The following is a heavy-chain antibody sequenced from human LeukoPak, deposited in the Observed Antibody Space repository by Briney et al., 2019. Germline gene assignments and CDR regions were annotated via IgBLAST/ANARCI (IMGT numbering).Heavy chain of an antibody. V-gene: IGHV3-48*03. D-gene: IGHD3-10*01. Sequence: GGSLRLSCAASGFTFSSYEMHWVRQAPGKGLEWGSYISSSDETIYYADSVKGRFTISRDNAKNSLYLQMHSLRAEDTAVYYCARAVSGSGSNWGQGTLVTVSS. CDR2: ISSSDETI. CDR3: ARAVSGSGSN. CDR1: GFTFSSYE. J-gene: IGHJ4*02.